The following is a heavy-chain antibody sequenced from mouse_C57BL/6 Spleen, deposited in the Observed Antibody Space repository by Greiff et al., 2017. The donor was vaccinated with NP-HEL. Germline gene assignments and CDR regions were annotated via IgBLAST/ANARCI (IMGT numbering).Heavy chain of an antibody. J-gene: IGHJ1*03. D-gene: IGHD1-1*01. CDR1: GFTFSDYG. CDR2: ISSGSSTI. V-gene: IGHV5-17*01. Sequence: EVHLVESGGGLVKPGGSLKLSCAASGFTFSDYGMHWVRQAPEKGLEWVAYISSGSSTIYYADTVKGRFTISSDNAKNTLFMQMTSLRSEDTAMYYCARTPTVVAPLDWGTGTTVTVSS. CDR3: ARTPTVVAPLD.